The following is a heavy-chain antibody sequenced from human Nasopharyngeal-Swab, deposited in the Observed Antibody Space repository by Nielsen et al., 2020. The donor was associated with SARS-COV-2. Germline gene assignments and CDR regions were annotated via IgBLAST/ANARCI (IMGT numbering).Heavy chain of an antibody. J-gene: IGHJ1*01. CDR1: GFTFSSYG. V-gene: IGHV3-30*18. D-gene: IGHD2-21*02. CDR2: ISYDGSNK. Sequence: GESLKISCAASGFTFSSYGMHWVRQAPGRGLEWVAVISYDGSNKYYADSVKGRFTISRDNSKNTLYLQMNNLRADDTAVYYCAKDPSIVVVTAEYFQHWGQGTPVTVSS. CDR3: AKDPSIVVVTAEYFQH.